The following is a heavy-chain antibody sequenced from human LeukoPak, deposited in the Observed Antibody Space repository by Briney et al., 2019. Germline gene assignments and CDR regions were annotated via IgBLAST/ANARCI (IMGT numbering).Heavy chain of an antibody. CDR3: ARERELLRGDAFGI. Sequence: AETLSLTCTVSGGSISSYYGSYIRQPAGKGLELIGRIYTSGNTNYNPSIKSRVTMSVDASKNQFSLKLSSVTAADTAVYYCARERELLRGDAFGIWGQGTMVTVSS. CDR1: GGSISSYY. J-gene: IGHJ3*02. V-gene: IGHV4-4*07. CDR2: IYTSGNT. D-gene: IGHD1-26*01.